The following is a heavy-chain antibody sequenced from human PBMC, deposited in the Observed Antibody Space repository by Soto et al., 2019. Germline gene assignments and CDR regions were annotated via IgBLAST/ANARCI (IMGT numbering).Heavy chain of an antibody. CDR1: GGSISSYY. D-gene: IGHD3-10*01. V-gene: IGHV4-59*12. J-gene: IGHJ4*02. Sequence: SETLSLTCTVSGGSISSYYWSWIRQPPGKGLEWIGEIYHSGSTNYNPSLKSRVTISVDKSKNQFSLKLSSVTAADTAVYYCARKFGELFPFDYWGQGTLVTVSS. CDR2: IYHSGST. CDR3: ARKFGELFPFDY.